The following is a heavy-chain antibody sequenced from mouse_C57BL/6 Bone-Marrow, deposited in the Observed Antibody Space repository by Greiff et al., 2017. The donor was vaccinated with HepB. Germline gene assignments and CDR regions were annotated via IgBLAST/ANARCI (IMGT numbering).Heavy chain of an antibody. CDR2: INPSSGYT. V-gene: IGHV1-4*01. Sequence: VQLQQSGAELARPGASVKMSCKASGYTFTSYTMHWVKQRPGQGLEWIGYINPSSGYTKYNQKFKDKATLTADKSSSTAYMQLSSLTSEDSAVYYCARSGWLLRAMDYWGQGTSVTVSS. CDR3: ARSGWLLRAMDY. CDR1: GYTFTSYT. D-gene: IGHD2-3*01. J-gene: IGHJ4*01.